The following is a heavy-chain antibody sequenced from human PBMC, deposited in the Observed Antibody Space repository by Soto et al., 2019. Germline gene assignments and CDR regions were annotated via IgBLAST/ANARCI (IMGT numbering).Heavy chain of an antibody. CDR1: GGSFSGYY. J-gene: IGHJ6*03. CDR3: ARGAGYCSGGSCSPYYYMDV. V-gene: IGHV4-34*01. D-gene: IGHD2-15*01. Sequence: SETLSLTCAVYGGSFSGYYWSWIRQPPGKGLEWIGEINHSGGTNYNPSLKSRVTISVDTSKNQFSLKLSSVTAADTAVYYCARGAGYCSGGSCSPYYYMDVWGKGTTVTVSS. CDR2: INHSGGT.